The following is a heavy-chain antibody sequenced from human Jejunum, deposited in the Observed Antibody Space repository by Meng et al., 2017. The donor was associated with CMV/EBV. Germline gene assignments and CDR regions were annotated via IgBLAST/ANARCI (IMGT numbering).Heavy chain of an antibody. V-gene: IGHV4-39*07. D-gene: IGHD6-13*01. CDR2: VYDGGKT. J-gene: IGHJ4*02. CDR3: SRDEGEYRVYSRLD. CDR1: SIGSSGYY. Sequence: SIGSSGYYWGWTRQPPGKGLEWIGNVYDGGKTYYNPSLKSRITISLDTTKSQFSLRLSSVTAADTAVYYCSRDEGEYRVYSRLDWGQGTLVTVSS.